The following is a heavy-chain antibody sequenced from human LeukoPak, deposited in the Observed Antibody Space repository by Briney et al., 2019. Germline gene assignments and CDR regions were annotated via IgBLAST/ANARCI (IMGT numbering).Heavy chain of an antibody. D-gene: IGHD3-10*01. CDR3: AKDLSHRAWFGELWPN. CDR1: GFTFSGYW. J-gene: IGHJ4*02. Sequence: GGSLRLSCAVSGFTFSGYWMHWVRQAPGKGLVWVSRINSDGRNTNYADSVKGRFTISRDNSKNTLYLQMNSLRAEDTAVYYCAKDLSHRAWFGELWPNWGQGTLVTVSS. CDR2: INSDGRNT. V-gene: IGHV3-74*01.